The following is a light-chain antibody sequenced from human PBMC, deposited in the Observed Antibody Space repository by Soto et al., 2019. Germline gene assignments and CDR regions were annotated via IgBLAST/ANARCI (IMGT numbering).Light chain of an antibody. CDR3: QQGT. J-gene: IGKJ1*01. V-gene: IGKV1-5*01. Sequence: DIQMTQSPSTLSASLLDRVTITCRASQSISSWLAWYQQKPGKAPKLLIYDASSLESGVPSRFSGSGSGTEFTLTISSLQPDDFATYYCQQGTFGQGTKV. CDR2: DAS. CDR1: QSISSW.